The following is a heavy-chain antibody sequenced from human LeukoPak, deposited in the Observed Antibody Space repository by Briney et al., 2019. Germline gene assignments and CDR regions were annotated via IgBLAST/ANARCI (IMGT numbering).Heavy chain of an antibody. D-gene: IGHD4-17*01. CDR2: ISASGGAT. V-gene: IGHV3-23*01. J-gene: IGHJ5*02. CDR1: GCTFSNFA. Sequence: GGSLRLSCAASGCTFSNFALSWVRQAPGQGLEWVSAISASGGATNYADPVQGRFTISRDNSKNTLYLQMNSLRAGDTAVYYCAKGPYVGCGDYGEWFDPWGQGTLVTVSS. CDR3: AKGPYVGCGDYGEWFDP.